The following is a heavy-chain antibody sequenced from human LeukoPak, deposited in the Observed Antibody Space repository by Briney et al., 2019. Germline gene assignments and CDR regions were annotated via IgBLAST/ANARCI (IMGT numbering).Heavy chain of an antibody. CDR1: GGSISSSSYY. J-gene: IGHJ4*02. Sequence: ASETLSLTCTVSGGSISSSSYYWGWIRQPPGKGLEWIGSIYYSGSTYYNPSLKSRVTISVDTSKNQFSLKLSSVTAADTAVYYCARERGGNHDYWGQGTLVTVSS. CDR3: ARERGGNHDY. CDR2: IYYSGST. V-gene: IGHV4-39*07. D-gene: IGHD4-23*01.